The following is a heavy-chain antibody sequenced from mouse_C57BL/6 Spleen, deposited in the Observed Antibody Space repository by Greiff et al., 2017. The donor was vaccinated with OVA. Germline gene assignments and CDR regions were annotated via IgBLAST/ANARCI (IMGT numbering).Heavy chain of an antibody. V-gene: IGHV1-69*01. D-gene: IGHD1-1*01. CDR2: IDPSDSYT. J-gene: IGHJ2*01. CDR1: GYTFTSYW. CDR3: ARGYYGSSYLIFDY. Sequence: QVQLKQPGAELVMPGASVKLSCKASGYTFTSYWMHWVKQRPGQGLEWIGEIDPSDSYTNYNQKFKGKSTLTVDKSSSTAYMQLSSLTSEDSAVYYCARGYYGSSYLIFDYWGQGTTLTVSS.